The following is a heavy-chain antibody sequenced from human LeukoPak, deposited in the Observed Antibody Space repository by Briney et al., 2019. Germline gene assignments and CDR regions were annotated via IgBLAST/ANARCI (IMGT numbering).Heavy chain of an antibody. Sequence: AGGSLRLSCAASGFTFSSYAMHWVRQAPGKGLEYVSAISSNGGSTYYANSVKGRFTISRDNSKNTLYLQMGRLRAEDMAVYYCARGHDYVWGSYRYSYYFDYWGQGTLVTVSS. J-gene: IGHJ4*02. V-gene: IGHV3-64*01. D-gene: IGHD3-16*02. CDR3: ARGHDYVWGSYRYSYYFDY. CDR2: ISSNGGST. CDR1: GFTFSSYA.